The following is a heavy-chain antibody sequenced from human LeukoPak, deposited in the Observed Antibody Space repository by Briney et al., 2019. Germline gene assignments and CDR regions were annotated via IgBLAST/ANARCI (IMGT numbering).Heavy chain of an antibody. CDR2: ISSSGSTI. V-gene: IGHV3-11*01. CDR3: ARVSGAVTYYYYYMDV. D-gene: IGHD4-11*01. CDR1: GFTFSDYY. J-gene: IGHJ6*03. Sequence: PGGSLRLSCAASGFTFSDYYMSWIRQAPGKGLEWVSYISSSGSTIYYADSVKGRFTISRDNAKNSLYLQMNSLRAEDTALYYCARVSGAVTYYYYYMDVWGKGTTVTVSS.